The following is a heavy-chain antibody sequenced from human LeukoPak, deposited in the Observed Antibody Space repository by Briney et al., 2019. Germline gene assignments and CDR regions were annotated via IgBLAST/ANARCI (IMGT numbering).Heavy chain of an antibody. V-gene: IGHV1-24*01. CDR2: YEPGEGET. J-gene: IGHJ5*02. CDR3: ATHRPAVGFGP. CDR1: GYSLSDLS. Sequence: AGVTVSCKVSGYSLSDLSIHWVRQAPGKGLEWMGGYEPGEGETIYAPNFQGRVTMTEDPSTDTANMVLSNLRFEDTAAYYCATHRPAVGFGPWGQGTLVTVSS. D-gene: IGHD4-23*01.